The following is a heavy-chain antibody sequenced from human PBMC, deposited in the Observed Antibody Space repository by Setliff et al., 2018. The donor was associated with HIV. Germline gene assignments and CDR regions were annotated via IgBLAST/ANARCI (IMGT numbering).Heavy chain of an antibody. D-gene: IGHD3-22*01. CDR1: GYTFTNYD. CDR2: MNPDSRNT. V-gene: IGHV1-8*02. Sequence: ASVKVSCKPSGYTFTNYDINWVRQAAGQGLGWMGWMNPDSRNTGYAQRFEVSVTMTWDTSISTAYMELNNVKFEDTAIYYCARARTDYYDRRRRSHYYIDVWARGATVTVSS. CDR3: ARARTDYYDRRRRSHYYIDV. J-gene: IGHJ6*03.